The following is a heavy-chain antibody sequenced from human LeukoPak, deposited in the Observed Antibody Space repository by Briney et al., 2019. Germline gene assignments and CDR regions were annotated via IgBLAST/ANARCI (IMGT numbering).Heavy chain of an antibody. J-gene: IGHJ4*02. V-gene: IGHV3-30-3*01. CDR2: ISYDGSNK. D-gene: IGHD1-26*01. CDR1: GFTFSSYA. CDR3: ARGSGSYYSFDY. Sequence: GGSLRLSCAASGFTFSSYAMHWVRQAPGKGLEWVAVISYDGSNKYYADSVKGRFTISRDNSKNPLYLQMNSLRAEDTAVYYCARGSGSYYSFDYWGQGTLVTVSS.